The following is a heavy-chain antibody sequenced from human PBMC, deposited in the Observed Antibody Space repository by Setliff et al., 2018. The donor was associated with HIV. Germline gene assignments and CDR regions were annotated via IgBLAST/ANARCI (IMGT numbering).Heavy chain of an antibody. Sequence: GGSPRLSCAVSGFMFSNYAMNWVRQGPGRELEWVSAIRGNGVDRFYTDSVRGRFTISRDNSKNTLYLQMISLRADDTAVYYCAKSLLVAGNDYWGQGTLVTVSS. CDR2: IRGNGVDR. V-gene: IGHV3-23*01. J-gene: IGHJ4*02. CDR1: GFMFSNYA. D-gene: IGHD2-8*02. CDR3: AKSLLVAGNDY.